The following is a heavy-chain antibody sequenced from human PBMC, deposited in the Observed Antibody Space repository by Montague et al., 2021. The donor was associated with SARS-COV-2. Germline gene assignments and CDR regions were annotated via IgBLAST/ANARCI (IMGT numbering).Heavy chain of an antibody. CDR1: GFIFDDYA. Sequence: SLSLSCAASGFIFDDYAMHWVRQAPGKGLEWDSGITWKSGRIAYADSVKGRFTVSRDNAKNSLYLQMNSLRAEDTALYYCAKDARKWELLPSYWYFDLWGRGTLVTVSS. V-gene: IGHV3-9*01. CDR2: ITWKSGRI. D-gene: IGHD1-26*01. J-gene: IGHJ2*01. CDR3: AKDARKWELLPSYWYFDL.